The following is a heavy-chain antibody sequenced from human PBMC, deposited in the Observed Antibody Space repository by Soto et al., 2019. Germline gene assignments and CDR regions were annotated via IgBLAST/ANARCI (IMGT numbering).Heavy chain of an antibody. CDR2: IYYSGST. J-gene: IGHJ5*02. CDR1: RCSISSGQYY. V-gene: IGHV4-61*05. D-gene: IGHD1-1*01. Sequence: XXTLSLSFTFSRCSISSGQYYWRSLRQPPGKGLEWIGYIYYSGSTNYNPSLKSRVTISVDKSKNQFSLKLTSVTAADTAVYYCARDQLEGNWFDPWGQGTLVTVSS. CDR3: ARDQLEGNWFDP.